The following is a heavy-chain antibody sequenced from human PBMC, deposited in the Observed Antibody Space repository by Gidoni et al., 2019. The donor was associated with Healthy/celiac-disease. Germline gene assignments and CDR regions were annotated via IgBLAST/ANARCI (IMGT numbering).Heavy chain of an antibody. CDR3: ARDGMGTTVTTNAFDI. D-gene: IGHD4-17*01. CDR1: GFTFRSYS. J-gene: IGHJ3*02. V-gene: IGHV3-21*01. Sequence: EVQLVASGGGLVTPGGSLRLPGAASGFTFRSYSMNWVRQAPGEGVVWGLSISSSSSYIYYADSVKGRFTISRDKAKNSLYLQMNSVRAEDTAVYYCARDGMGTTVTTNAFDIWGQGTMVTVSS. CDR2: ISSSSSYI.